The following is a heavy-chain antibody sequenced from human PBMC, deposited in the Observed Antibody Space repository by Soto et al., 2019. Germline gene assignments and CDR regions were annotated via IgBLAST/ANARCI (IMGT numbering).Heavy chain of an antibody. CDR1: GFTFSSYS. D-gene: IGHD2-21*01. CDR3: ERDLFHHYYLAEAPSGMDV. V-gene: IGHV3-21*01. Sequence: PGGSLRLSCAASGFTFSSYSMNWVRQAPGKGLEWVSSISSSSSYIYYADSVKGRFTISRDNAKNSLNLQMNSLRAEDTAVYYCERDLFHHYYLAEAPSGMDVWGQGTTVTVSS. CDR2: ISSSSSYI. J-gene: IGHJ6*02.